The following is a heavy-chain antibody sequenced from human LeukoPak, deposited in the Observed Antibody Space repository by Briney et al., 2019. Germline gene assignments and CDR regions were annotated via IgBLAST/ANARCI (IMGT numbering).Heavy chain of an antibody. V-gene: IGHV3-48*04. D-gene: IGHD4-17*01. CDR1: GFTFNTYS. CDR2: ISSSSGTI. CDR3: AKEMDYGDYVSGYFQH. Sequence: QPGGSLRLSCVASGFTFNTYSMNWFRQAPGKGLEWISYISSSSGTIYYSDSVKGRFTISRDNAKNSLYLQMNSLRAEDTAVYYCAKEMDYGDYVSGYFQHWGQGTLVTVSS. J-gene: IGHJ1*01.